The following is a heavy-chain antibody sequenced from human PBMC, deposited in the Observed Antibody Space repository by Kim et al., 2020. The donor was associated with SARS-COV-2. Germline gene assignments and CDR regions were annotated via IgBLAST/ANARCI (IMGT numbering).Heavy chain of an antibody. CDR1: GYTFTGYY. Sequence: PSVKVSCKASGYTFTGYYMHWVRQAPGQGLEWMGRINPNSGGTNYAQKFQGRVTMTRDTSISTAYMELSRLRSDDTAVYYCARDTSRWLRQNYYGMDVWGQGTTVTVSS. V-gene: IGHV1-2*06. J-gene: IGHJ6*02. CDR3: ARDTSRWLRQNYYGMDV. CDR2: INPNSGGT. D-gene: IGHD5-12*01.